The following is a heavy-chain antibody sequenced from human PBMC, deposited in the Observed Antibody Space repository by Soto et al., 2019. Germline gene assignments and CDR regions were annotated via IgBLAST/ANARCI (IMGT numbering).Heavy chain of an antibody. Sequence: QVQLVQSGAEVKKPGSSVKGSCKASGGTFSTYTFSWVRQAPGQGLEWMGRIIPIFGTPYYAQKFQGRVTLTADKSTSTVYMELSSLRSDDTAVYFCARGLECRGYCLDKPTWFAPWGQGTLVTVSS. CDR1: GGTFSTYT. CDR2: IIPIFGTP. D-gene: IGHD2-15*01. CDR3: ARGLECRGYCLDKPTWFAP. J-gene: IGHJ5*02. V-gene: IGHV1-69*06.